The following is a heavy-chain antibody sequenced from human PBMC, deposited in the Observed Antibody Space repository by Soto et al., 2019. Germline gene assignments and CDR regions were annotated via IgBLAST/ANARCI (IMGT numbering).Heavy chain of an antibody. J-gene: IGHJ5*02. CDR2: ISWDGGST. V-gene: IGHV3-43*01. CDR3: AKEVVKQWLVPGWFDP. Sequence: EVQLVESGGVVVQPGGSLRLSCAASGFTFDDYTMHWVRQAPGKGLEWVSLISWDGGSTYYADSVKGRFTISRDNSKNSLYLQMNSLRTEDTALYYCAKEVVKQWLVPGWFDPWGQGTLVTVSS. D-gene: IGHD6-19*01. CDR1: GFTFDDYT.